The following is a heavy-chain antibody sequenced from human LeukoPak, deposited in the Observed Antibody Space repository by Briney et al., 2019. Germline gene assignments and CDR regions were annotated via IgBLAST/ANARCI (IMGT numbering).Heavy chain of an antibody. V-gene: IGHV1-2*06. CDR2: INPNSGGT. CDR3: ARDQRTGTPFMSGMDV. D-gene: IGHD1-14*01. Sequence: ASVKVSCKASGYTFTGYYMHWVRQAPEQGLEWMGRINPNSGGTNYAQKFQGRVTMTRDTSISTAYMELSRLRSDDTAVYYCARDQRTGTPFMSGMDVWGQGTTVTVSS. CDR1: GYTFTGYY. J-gene: IGHJ6*02.